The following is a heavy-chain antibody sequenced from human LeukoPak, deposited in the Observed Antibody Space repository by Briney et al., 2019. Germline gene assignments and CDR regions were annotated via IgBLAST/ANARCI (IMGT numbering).Heavy chain of an antibody. CDR3: ARDRNVQWLVQGGVFDI. Sequence: ASVKVSCKASGYSLTNFGISWVRQAPGQGPEWMGWISAYNGNTKYAQKFQGRFTMTTETSTSTAYMELRSLRSDDTAVYYCARDRNVQWLVQGGVFDIWGQGTMVTVSS. CDR1: GYSLTNFG. V-gene: IGHV1-18*01. J-gene: IGHJ3*02. D-gene: IGHD6-19*01. CDR2: ISAYNGNT.